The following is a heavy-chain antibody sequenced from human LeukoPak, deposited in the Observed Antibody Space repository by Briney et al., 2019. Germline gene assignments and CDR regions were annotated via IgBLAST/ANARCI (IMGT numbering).Heavy chain of an antibody. CDR3: AREHENYDFWSGPSYLFDY. J-gene: IGHJ4*02. Sequence: SETLSLTCTVSGGSISSYYWSWIRQPAGKGLEWIGRIYTSGSTNYNPSLKSRVTMSVDTSKNQFSLKLSSVTAADTAVYYCAREHENYDFWSGPSYLFDYWGQGTLVTVSS. CDR2: IYTSGST. CDR1: GGSISSYY. D-gene: IGHD3-3*01. V-gene: IGHV4-4*07.